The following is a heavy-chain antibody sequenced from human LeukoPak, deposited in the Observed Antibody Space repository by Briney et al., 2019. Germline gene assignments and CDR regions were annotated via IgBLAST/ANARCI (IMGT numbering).Heavy chain of an antibody. D-gene: IGHD3-22*01. CDR2: IYYSGST. V-gene: IGHV4-30-4*01. Sequence: SQTLSLTCTVSGGSISSGDYYWSWIRQPPGKGLEWIGYIYYSGSTYYNPSLKSRVTISVDTSKNQFSLKLSSVTAADTAVYYCARIDYDSSGYFDYWGQGTRVTVSS. J-gene: IGHJ4*02. CDR3: ARIDYDSSGYFDY. CDR1: GGSISSGDYY.